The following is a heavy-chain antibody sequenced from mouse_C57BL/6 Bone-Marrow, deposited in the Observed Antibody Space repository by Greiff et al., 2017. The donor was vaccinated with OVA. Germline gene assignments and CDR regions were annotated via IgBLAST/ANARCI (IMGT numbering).Heavy chain of an antibody. D-gene: IGHD2-4*01. V-gene: IGHV1-72*01. Sequence: QVQLQQPGAELVKPGASVKLSCKASGYTFTSYWMHWVKQRPGRGLEWIGRIDPNSGGTKYNEKFKSKATLTVDKPSSTAYMQLSSQTSEDSAVYYCARRSYDYDGAWFAYWGQGTLVTVSA. CDR2: IDPNSGGT. J-gene: IGHJ3*01. CDR3: ARRSYDYDGAWFAY. CDR1: GYTFTSYW.